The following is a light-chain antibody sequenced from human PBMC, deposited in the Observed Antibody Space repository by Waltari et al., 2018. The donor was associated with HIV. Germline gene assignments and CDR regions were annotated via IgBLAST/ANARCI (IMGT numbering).Light chain of an antibody. CDR1: SSDVGAYNY. V-gene: IGLV2-11*01. CDR2: DVS. J-gene: IGLJ3*02. CDR3: CSYAGSYTRV. Sequence: QSALTQPRSVSGSPGQSVTIPCTGTSSDVGAYNYVSCYQQHPGKAPKVIISDVSKRPSGVPDRFSGSKSGNTASLTISGLQAEDEADYYCCSYAGSYTRVFGGGTKLTVL.